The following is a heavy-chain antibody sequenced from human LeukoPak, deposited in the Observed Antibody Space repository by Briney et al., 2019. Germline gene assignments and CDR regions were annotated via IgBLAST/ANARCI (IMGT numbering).Heavy chain of an antibody. V-gene: IGHV3-30*03. J-gene: IGHJ4*02. Sequence: PGGSLRLSCAASGFTFSSYGMHWVRQAPGKGLEWVAVISYGGSNKYYADSVKGRFTISRDNSKDTLYLQMNSLRAEDTAVYYCASPQGGSSAYYFDYWGQGTLVTVSS. CDR2: ISYGGSNK. CDR1: GFTFSSYG. D-gene: IGHD6-6*01. CDR3: ASPQGGSSAYYFDY.